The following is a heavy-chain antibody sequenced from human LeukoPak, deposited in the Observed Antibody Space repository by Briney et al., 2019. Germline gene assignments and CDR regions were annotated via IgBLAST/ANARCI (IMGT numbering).Heavy chain of an antibody. CDR2: ISSSGSTI. J-gene: IGHJ6*03. V-gene: IGHV3-11*01. CDR1: GFTFSDYY. D-gene: IGHD6-19*01. CDR3: ARDAVAGSIYMDV. Sequence: GGSLRLSCAASGFTFSDYYMSWIRQAPGKGLEWVSYISSSGSTIYYADSVKGRFTISRDNAKNSLYLQMNSLRAEDTAVYYCARDAVAGSIYMDVWGKGTTVTVSS.